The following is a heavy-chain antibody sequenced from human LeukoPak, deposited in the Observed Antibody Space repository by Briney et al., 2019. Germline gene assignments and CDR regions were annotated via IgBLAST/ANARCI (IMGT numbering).Heavy chain of an antibody. CDR2: LNPDSGGT. V-gene: IGHV1-2*02. J-gene: IGHJ6*03. Sequence: PGASVKVSCKASGYTFTGYYMHWVRQAPGQGLEWMGRLNPDSGGTNHAQKFQGRVTMTRDTSISTAYMELSSLRSDDTAVYFCARVAEQRNDSWRGFPIYYMDVWGTGTTATVSS. CDR1: GYTFTGYY. D-gene: IGHD3-3*01. CDR3: ARVAEQRNDSWRGFPIYYMDV.